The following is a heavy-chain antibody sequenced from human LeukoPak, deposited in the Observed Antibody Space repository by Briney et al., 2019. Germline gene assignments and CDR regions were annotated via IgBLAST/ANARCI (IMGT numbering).Heavy chain of an antibody. Sequence: ASVKVSCKASGFTFTNCDISWVRQAPGQGLEWMGWISAHNGNTNYAQKFQGRVTMITDPSTSTTYMELRSLRSADTAACSRAYHAWNTGWTLIDYWGQGTRVTVSS. D-gene: IGHD6-19*01. CDR2: ISAHNGNT. J-gene: IGHJ4*02. V-gene: IGHV1-18*01. CDR3: AYHAWNTGWTLIDY. CDR1: GFTFTNCD.